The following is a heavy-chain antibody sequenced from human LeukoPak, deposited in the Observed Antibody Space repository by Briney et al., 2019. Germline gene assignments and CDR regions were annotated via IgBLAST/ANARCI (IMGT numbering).Heavy chain of an antibody. V-gene: IGHV1-2*02. D-gene: IGHD3-3*01. J-gene: IGHJ4*02. CDR2: INPNSGGT. CDR3: ARDAIFGVVTSFDY. CDR1: GYTFTSCD. Sequence: ASVKVSCKASGYTFTSCDINWVRQAPGQGLEWMGWINPNSGGTNYAQKFQGRVTMTRDTSISTAYMELSRLRSDDTAVYYCARDAIFGVVTSFDYWGQGTLVTVSS.